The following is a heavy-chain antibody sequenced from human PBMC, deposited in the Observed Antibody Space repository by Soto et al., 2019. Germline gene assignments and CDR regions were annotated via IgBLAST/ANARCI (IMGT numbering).Heavy chain of an antibody. CDR2: FDPEDGET. D-gene: IGHD3-9*01. CDR1: GYTLTELS. CDR3: ARNLMDYDILTGYYMGYYIDY. J-gene: IGHJ4*02. Sequence: ASVKVSCKVSGYTLTELSMHWVRQAPGKGLEWMGGFDPEDGETIYAQKFQGRVTMTRDTSTDTAYMVLSSLRSEDTAVYYCARNLMDYDILTGYYMGYYIDYWGQGTLVTVST. V-gene: IGHV1-24*01.